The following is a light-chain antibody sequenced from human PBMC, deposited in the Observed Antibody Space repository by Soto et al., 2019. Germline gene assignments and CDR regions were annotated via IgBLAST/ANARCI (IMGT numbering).Light chain of an antibody. V-gene: IGLV6-57*03. CDR2: TDN. Sequence: NFMLTQPHSLSESPGKTVIISCTRSSGSIASTYVQWYPHSPGSAPTIVIYTDNQRPSGVPDRFSGSIDSSSNSASLTISGLKTEDEAAYYWHSFESNSVVFGGGTKVTVL. J-gene: IGLJ2*01. CDR1: SGSIASTY. CDR3: HSFESNSVV.